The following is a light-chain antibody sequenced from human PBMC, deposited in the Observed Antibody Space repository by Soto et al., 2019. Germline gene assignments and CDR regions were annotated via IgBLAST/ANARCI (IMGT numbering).Light chain of an antibody. J-gene: IGKJ5*01. Sequence: EIVLTQSPGTLPLSPGERATLSCRASQSVTSSYLVWYQQKPGQAPRLLIYGASSRATGAPDRFSGSGSGTDFTLTISSLEPEDSAVYYCQQRHMWPITFGQGTRLEIK. V-gene: IGKV3D-20*02. CDR3: QQRHMWPIT. CDR1: QSVTSSY. CDR2: GAS.